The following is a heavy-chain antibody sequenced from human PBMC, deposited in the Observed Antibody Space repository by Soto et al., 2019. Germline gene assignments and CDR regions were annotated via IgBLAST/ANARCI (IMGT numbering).Heavy chain of an antibody. D-gene: IGHD3-16*01. CDR2: ISYDGSNK. J-gene: IGHJ4*02. CDR3: AKDSWGWKRPDY. V-gene: IGHV3-30*18. Sequence: QVQLVESGGGVVQPGRSLRLSCAASGFTFSSYGMHWVRQAPGKGLEWVAVISYDGSNKYYADSVKCRFTISRDNSKNTLYLQMNRLRAEDKAVYYCAKDSWGWKRPDYWGQGTLVTVSS. CDR1: GFTFSSYG.